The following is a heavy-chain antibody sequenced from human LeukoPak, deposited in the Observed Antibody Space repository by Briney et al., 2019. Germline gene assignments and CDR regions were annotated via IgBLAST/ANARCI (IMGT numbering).Heavy chain of an antibody. CDR3: AKGGTGY. Sequence: GGSLRLSCAASGFSFSIYSLNWVRQAPGKGLEWVSYISHTGSTMSYADSVKGRFTISRDNAKNSLYLQMNSLRAEDTAVYYCAKGGTGYWGQGTLVTVSS. D-gene: IGHD5-12*01. CDR2: ISHTGSTM. J-gene: IGHJ4*02. V-gene: IGHV3-48*04. CDR1: GFSFSIYS.